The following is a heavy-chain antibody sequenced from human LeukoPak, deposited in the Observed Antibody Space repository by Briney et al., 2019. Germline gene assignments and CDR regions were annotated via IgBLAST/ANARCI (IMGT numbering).Heavy chain of an antibody. V-gene: IGHV4-38-2*02. J-gene: IGHJ4*02. CDR3: ARDFMVRGAIIFDY. Sequence: SETLSLTCAVSGYSISSGYYWGWIRQPPGKGLEWIGSIYHSGSTYYNPSLKSRVTISVDTSKNQFSLKLSSVTAADTAVYYCARDFMVRGAIIFDYWGQGTLVTVSS. CDR1: GYSISSGYY. D-gene: IGHD3-10*01. CDR2: IYHSGST.